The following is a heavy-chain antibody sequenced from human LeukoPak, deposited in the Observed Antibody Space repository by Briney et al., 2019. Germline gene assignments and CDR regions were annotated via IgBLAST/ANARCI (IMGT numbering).Heavy chain of an antibody. Sequence: PGGSLRLSCAASGFSFSSYGMHWVRQAPGKGLEWVAVISYDGSKQYYADSVKGRFTISRDNSMNTLYLQMNSLRADDTAVYYCAKAHYYDGGGFYRRFEYWGQGTQVTVSS. V-gene: IGHV3-30*18. CDR2: ISYDGSKQ. CDR1: GFSFSSYG. J-gene: IGHJ4*02. D-gene: IGHD3-22*01. CDR3: AKAHYYDGGGFYRRFEY.